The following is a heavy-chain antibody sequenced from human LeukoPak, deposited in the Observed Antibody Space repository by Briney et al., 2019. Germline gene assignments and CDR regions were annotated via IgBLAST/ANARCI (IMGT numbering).Heavy chain of an antibody. CDR2: INHSGST. V-gene: IGHV4-34*01. CDR3: ASPASVDNYYFDY. J-gene: IGHJ4*02. CDR1: GGSFSGYY. D-gene: IGHD5-12*01. Sequence: SETLSLTCAVYGGSFSGYYWSWIRQPPGKGLEWIGEINHSGSTNYNPSLKSRVTISVDTSKNQFSLKLSSVTAADTAVYYCASPASVDNYYFDYWGRGTLVTVSS.